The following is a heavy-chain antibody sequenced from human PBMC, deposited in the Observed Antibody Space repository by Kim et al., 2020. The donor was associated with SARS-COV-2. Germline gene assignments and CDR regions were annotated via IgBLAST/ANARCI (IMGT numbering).Heavy chain of an antibody. Sequence: ASVKVSCKASGYTFTSYAMHWVRQAPGQSLEWMGWINTGNGDSKYSQKFQGRVTITRDTSASTAYMELGSLRSEDTAVYYCARGEWFGELFPFDPWGQGTLVTVSS. CDR2: INTGNGDS. CDR3: ARGEWFGELFPFDP. CDR1: GYTFTSYA. J-gene: IGHJ5*02. V-gene: IGHV1-3*04. D-gene: IGHD3-10*01.